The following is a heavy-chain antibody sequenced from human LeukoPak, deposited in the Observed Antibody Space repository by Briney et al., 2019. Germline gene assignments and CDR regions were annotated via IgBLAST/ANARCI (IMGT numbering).Heavy chain of an antibody. CDR3: AREPALVVAATEY. CDR2: INPNSGGT. V-gene: IGHV1-2*02. J-gene: IGHJ4*02. D-gene: IGHD2-15*01. CDR1: GYTFTGYY. Sequence: ASVKVSCKASGYTFTGYYMHWVRQAPGQGLEWMGWINPNSGGTNYAQKFQGRVTMTRDTSISTAYMELSRLRSDDTAVYYCAREPALVVAATEYWGQGTLVTVSS.